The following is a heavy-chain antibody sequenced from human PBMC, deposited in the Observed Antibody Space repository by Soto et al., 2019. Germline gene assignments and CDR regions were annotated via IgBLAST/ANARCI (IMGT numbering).Heavy chain of an antibody. CDR2: ISYDGSNK. CDR3: ASPLWRDDYDWGYFDL. J-gene: IGHJ2*01. D-gene: IGHD3-16*01. CDR1: GFTFSSYA. V-gene: IGHV3-30-3*01. Sequence: QVQLVESGGGVVQPGRSLRLSCAASGFTFSSYAMHWVRQAPGKGLEWVAVISYDGSNKYYADSVKGRFTISRDNSKNTRYLQMNSLRLEDTAVYYGASPLWRDDYDWGYFDLWGRGTLVTVSS.